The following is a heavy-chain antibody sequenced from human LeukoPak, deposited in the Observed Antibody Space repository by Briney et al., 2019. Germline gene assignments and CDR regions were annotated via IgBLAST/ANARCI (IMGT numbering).Heavy chain of an antibody. CDR2: INPNSGGT. J-gene: IGHJ4*02. CDR1: GYTFTGYY. CDR3: ARVTGRFSIDY. V-gene: IGHV1-2*02. D-gene: IGHD3-3*01. Sequence: ASVKVSCKASGYTFTGYYMHWVRQAPGQGLEWMGWINPNSGGTNYAQKFQGRVTMTRDTSTSTVYMELSSLRSEDTAVYYCARVTGRFSIDYWGQGTLVTVSS.